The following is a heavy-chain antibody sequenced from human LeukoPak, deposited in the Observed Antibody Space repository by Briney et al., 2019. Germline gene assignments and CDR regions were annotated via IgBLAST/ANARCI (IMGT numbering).Heavy chain of an antibody. V-gene: IGHV3-21*01. J-gene: IGHJ4*02. CDR1: GFTFRNYE. CDR3: ARDPGIAETGWY. Sequence: GGSLRLSCVVSGFTFRNYEMNWVRQSPGKGLEWVSSISSSSRFIYYADSVKGRFTISRDNAKNSLYLQMNSLRAEDTAVYYCARDPGIAETGWYWGQGTLVTVSS. D-gene: IGHD6-13*01. CDR2: ISSSSRFI.